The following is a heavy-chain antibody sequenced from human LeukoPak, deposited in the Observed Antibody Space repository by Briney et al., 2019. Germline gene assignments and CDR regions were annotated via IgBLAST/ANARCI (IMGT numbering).Heavy chain of an antibody. CDR2: INPNSGGT. CDR1: GYTFTGYY. V-gene: IGHV1-2*02. D-gene: IGHD2-2*02. CDR3: ARVTYRGYCSSTSCCTSLGY. Sequence: ASVKVSCRASGYTFTGYYMHWVRQAPGQGLEWMGWINPNSGGTNYAQKFQGRVTMTRDTSISTAYMELSRLRSDDTAVYYCARVTYRGYCSSTSCCTSLGYWGQGTLVTVSS. J-gene: IGHJ4*02.